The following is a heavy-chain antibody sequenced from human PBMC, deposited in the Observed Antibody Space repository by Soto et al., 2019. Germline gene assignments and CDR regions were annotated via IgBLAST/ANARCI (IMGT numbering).Heavy chain of an antibody. D-gene: IGHD2-2*01. J-gene: IGHJ5*02. CDR2: MYYSGST. CDR3: AREIPAANGWSDP. V-gene: IGHV4-30-4*01. CDR1: GSSISSGDYY. Sequence: LSLTCTVSGSSISSGDYYWSWIRQPPGKGLEWIGYMYYSGSTYYNPSLKSRVTISVDTSKNQFSLKLSSVTAADTAVYYCAREIPAANGWSDPWGQGTLVTVSS.